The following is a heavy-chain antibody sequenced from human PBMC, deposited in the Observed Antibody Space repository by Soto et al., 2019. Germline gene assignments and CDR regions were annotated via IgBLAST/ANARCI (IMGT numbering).Heavy chain of an antibody. V-gene: IGHV3-30-3*01. CDR1: GFTFSSYA. CDR2: ISYDGSNK. Sequence: GGSLRLSCAASGFTFSSYAMHWVRQAPGKGLEWVAVISYDGSNKYYADSVKGRFTISRDNSKNTLYLQMNSLRAEDTAVYYCARDRGPSVVAATLDAFDIWGQGTMVTVSS. D-gene: IGHD2-15*01. CDR3: ARDRGPSVVAATLDAFDI. J-gene: IGHJ3*02.